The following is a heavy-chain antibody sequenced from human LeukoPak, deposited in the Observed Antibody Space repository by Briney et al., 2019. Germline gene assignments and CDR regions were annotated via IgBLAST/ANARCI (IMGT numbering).Heavy chain of an antibody. V-gene: IGHV1-18*01. Sequence: ASVKVSCKASGYSLTSYGINWMRQAPGQGLEWLGWISTQPGNTDFAQKVQGRLTLTTDRSTNTAYMELRSLTSDDTAVYYCARGAYGDYWGQGTMVTVSS. CDR3: ARGAYGDY. CDR2: ISTQPGNT. D-gene: IGHD4-17*01. CDR1: GYSLTSYG. J-gene: IGHJ4*02.